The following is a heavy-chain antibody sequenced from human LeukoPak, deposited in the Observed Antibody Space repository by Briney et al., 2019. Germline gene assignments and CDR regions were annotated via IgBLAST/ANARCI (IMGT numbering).Heavy chain of an antibody. CDR1: GFTFSSYA. CDR3: AKEIRLVEKLFDY. V-gene: IGHV3-23*01. D-gene: IGHD6-19*01. J-gene: IGHJ4*02. CDR2: ISDSGGVT. Sequence: GGSLRLSCAASGFTFSSYAMSWVRQGPGKGLEWVSVISDSGGVTYYADSVKGRFTISRDNSKNTLYLQMNSLRAEDTAVYYCAKEIRLVEKLFDYWGQGTLVTVSS.